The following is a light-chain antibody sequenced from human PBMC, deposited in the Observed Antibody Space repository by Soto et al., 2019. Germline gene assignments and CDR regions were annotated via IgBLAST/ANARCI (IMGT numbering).Light chain of an antibody. Sequence: EIVLTQSPGTLSLSPGERDTLSCRASQSVSSTYLAWYQQKPGQAPRLLIYGASSRATGIPDRFSGSGFGTDFTLTISRLYPEYFAVYYCQQYGSSPPMYTFGQGTKLEIK. CDR3: QQYGSSPPMYT. J-gene: IGKJ2*01. CDR1: QSVSSTY. V-gene: IGKV3-20*01. CDR2: GAS.